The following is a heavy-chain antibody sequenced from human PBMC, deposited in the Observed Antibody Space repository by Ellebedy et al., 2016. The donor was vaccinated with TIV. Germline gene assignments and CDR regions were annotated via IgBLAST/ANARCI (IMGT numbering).Heavy chain of an antibody. CDR1: GFTLSTYA. J-gene: IGHJ4*02. Sequence: GESLKISCAASGFTLSTYAMNWLRQAPGKGLEWVSSIIGSGGSTLYADSVKGRFTISRDNSKNMVYLQMNSLRVKDTAVYYCAKAGYSSAWYLVFDYWGQGTLVTVSS. V-gene: IGHV3-23*01. D-gene: IGHD6-19*01. CDR2: IIGSGGST. CDR3: AKAGYSSAWYLVFDY.